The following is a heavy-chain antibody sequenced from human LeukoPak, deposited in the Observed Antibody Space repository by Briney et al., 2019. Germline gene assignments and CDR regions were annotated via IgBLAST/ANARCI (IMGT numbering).Heavy chain of an antibody. CDR1: GFTVSSNY. Sequence: GGSLRLSCAASGFTVSSNYMSWVRQAPGKGLEWVSVIYSGGSTYYADSVKGRFTISRDNSKNTLYLQMNSLRAEDTAVYYCATPGNDYGDLSRPFDCWGQGTLVTVSS. CDR2: IYSGGST. J-gene: IGHJ4*02. D-gene: IGHD4-17*01. V-gene: IGHV3-53*01. CDR3: ATPGNDYGDLSRPFDC.